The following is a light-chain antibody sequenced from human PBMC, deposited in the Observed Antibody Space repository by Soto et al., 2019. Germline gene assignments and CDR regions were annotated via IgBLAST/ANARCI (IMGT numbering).Light chain of an antibody. J-gene: IGKJ1*01. V-gene: IGKV3-20*01. CDR1: QSVSSNY. CDR2: GAS. Sequence: EIVLTQSPGTLSLSPGERATLSCRATQSVSSNYLAWYQQKSGQAPRLLIYGASSRATGIPDRFSGGGSGTDFALNVPRLEADDFAVYFCLPSGGLPRTFGQATKVEIK. CDR3: LPSGGLPRT.